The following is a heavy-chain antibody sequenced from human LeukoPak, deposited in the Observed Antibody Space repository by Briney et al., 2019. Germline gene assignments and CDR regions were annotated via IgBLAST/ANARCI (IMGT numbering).Heavy chain of an antibody. V-gene: IGHV3-30*02. Sequence: GGSLRLSCTTSGFIFSNYGMHWVRQAPGKGLEWVAFIRHDGSNKYYADSVKGRCTISRDNSKKTVYLQMNSLRAEDTAVYYCARERYDSSGYYYSSAFDIWGQGTMVTVSS. D-gene: IGHD3-22*01. CDR1: GFIFSNYG. CDR2: IRHDGSNK. J-gene: IGHJ3*02. CDR3: ARERYDSSGYYYSSAFDI.